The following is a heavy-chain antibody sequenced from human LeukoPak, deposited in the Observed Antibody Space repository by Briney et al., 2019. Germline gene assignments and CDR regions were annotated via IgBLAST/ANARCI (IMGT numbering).Heavy chain of an antibody. V-gene: IGHV3-30*02. CDR2: IRNDGNDI. CDR3: AKTGFQWGEYFYYMDV. Sequence: PGGSLRLSCAASGFTVSSNYMSWVRQAPGKGLEWVAFIRNDGNDIYYADSVKGRFTISRDNSRDTLYFQMNSLIYEDAAVYYCAKTGFQWGEYFYYMDVWGKGTTVTVSS. J-gene: IGHJ6*03. D-gene: IGHD1-14*01. CDR1: GFTVSSNY.